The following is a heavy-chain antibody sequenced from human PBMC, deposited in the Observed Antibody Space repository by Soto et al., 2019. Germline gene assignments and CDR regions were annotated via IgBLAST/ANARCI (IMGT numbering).Heavy chain of an antibody. CDR3: ASACVPYYYDSSGPHAFDI. Sequence: ASVKVSCKASGYTFSHYGISWVRQAPGQGLEWMGWISAVIGDANNVQKVQGRVTITADESTSTAYMELSSLRSEDTAVYYCASACVPYYYDSSGPHAFDIWGQGTMVTVSS. CDR1: GYTFSHYG. CDR2: ISAVIGDA. V-gene: IGHV1-18*01. D-gene: IGHD3-22*01. J-gene: IGHJ3*02.